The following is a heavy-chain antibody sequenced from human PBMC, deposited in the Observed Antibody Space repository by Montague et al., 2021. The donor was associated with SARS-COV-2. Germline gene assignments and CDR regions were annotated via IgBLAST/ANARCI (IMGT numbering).Heavy chain of an antibody. V-gene: IGHV4-4*07. CDR1: AGSINNYY. CDR3: ASSYGSGYYGFDY. D-gene: IGHD3-10*01. J-gene: IGHJ4*02. CDR2: IYLSGDT. Sequence: SETLSLTCTVSAGSINNYYWSWIRQSAGKGLEWIGRIYLSGDTNYKPSLKSRVTVSVDTSKSQFSLNLNSLTVADTAVYYCASSYGSGYYGFDYWGQGNPVTVSS.